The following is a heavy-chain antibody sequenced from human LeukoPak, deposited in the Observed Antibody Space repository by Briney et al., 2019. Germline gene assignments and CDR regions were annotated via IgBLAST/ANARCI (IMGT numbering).Heavy chain of an antibody. V-gene: IGHV3-7*03. CDR3: ARGQGPLY. CDR1: GFTFNSYW. CDR2: IKRDGSEK. Sequence: GGSLRLSCAASGFTFNSYWMNWVRQAPGKGLEWVANIKRDGSEKYYVDSVKGRFTISRDNAKNSLDLQMNSLRVEDTAVYYCARGQGPLYWGQGTLVTVSS. J-gene: IGHJ4*02.